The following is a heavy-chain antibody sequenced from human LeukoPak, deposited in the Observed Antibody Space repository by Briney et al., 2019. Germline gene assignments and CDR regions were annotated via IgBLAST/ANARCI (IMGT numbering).Heavy chain of an antibody. CDR2: INHSGST. CDR3: AMGRFRRWGY. CDR1: GGSFSGYY. V-gene: IGHV4-34*01. Sequence: SETLSLTCAVYGGSFSGYYWSWIRQPPGKGLEWIGEINHSGSTNYNPFLKSRVTISVDTSKNQFSLKLSSVTAADTAVYYCAMGRFRRWGYWGQGTLVTVSS. D-gene: IGHD4-23*01. J-gene: IGHJ4*02.